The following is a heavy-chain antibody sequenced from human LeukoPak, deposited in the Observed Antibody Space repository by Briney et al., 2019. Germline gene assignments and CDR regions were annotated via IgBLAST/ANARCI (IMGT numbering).Heavy chain of an antibody. CDR2: INPSGGST. J-gene: IGHJ5*02. Sequence: GASVKVSCKASRYTFTSYDMHWVRQAPGQGLEWVGMINPSGGSTSYAQKFQGRVTMTRDTSTSTVYMELSSLRSEDTAVYYCARANYGDSFRWFDPLGQGTLVTVSS. D-gene: IGHD4-17*01. CDR3: ARANYGDSFRWFDP. CDR1: RYTFTSYD. V-gene: IGHV1-46*01.